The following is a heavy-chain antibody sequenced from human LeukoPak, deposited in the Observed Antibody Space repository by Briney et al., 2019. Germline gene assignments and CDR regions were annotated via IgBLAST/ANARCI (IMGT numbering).Heavy chain of an antibody. Sequence: PGGSLRLSCEASGFTLKKYWMHWVRQAPGKGLVWVSRITGDGSDIAYADSVKGRFTVSRDDAKNILFLQMTSLRVEHTAIYYCARDAYTTTSNWLDPWGQGTLVTVSS. D-gene: IGHD4-17*01. CDR3: ARDAYTTTSNWLDP. V-gene: IGHV3-74*01. J-gene: IGHJ5*02. CDR1: GFTLKKYW. CDR2: ITGDGSDI.